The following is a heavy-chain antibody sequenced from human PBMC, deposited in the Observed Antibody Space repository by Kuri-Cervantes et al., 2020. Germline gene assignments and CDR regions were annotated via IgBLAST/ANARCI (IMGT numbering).Heavy chain of an antibody. D-gene: IGHD4-17*01. CDR1: GFTFSSYW. CDR2: INSDGSST. CDR3: ARPGDYGDGADYFDY. J-gene: IGHJ4*02. V-gene: IGHV3-74*01. Sequence: GGSLRLSCAASGFTFSSYWMHWVRQAPGKGLAWVSRINSDGSSTSYADSVKGRFTISRDNAKNTLYLQMNSLRAEDTAVYYCARPGDYGDGADYFDYWGQGTLVTVSS.